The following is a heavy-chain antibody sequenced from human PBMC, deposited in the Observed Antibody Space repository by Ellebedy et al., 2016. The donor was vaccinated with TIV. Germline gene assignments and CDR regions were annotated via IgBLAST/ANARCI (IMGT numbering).Heavy chain of an antibody. J-gene: IGHJ4*02. CDR3: ARWACYSETFEGPFDS. Sequence: AASVKVSCKATGDTFTSTAINWVRHPPGRGLEWMGRTIPLIGTANYAQNFRVRVTFTADKVTSTAYMDLSSLRSEDTDEYFCARWACYSETFEGPFDSWGQGTLVTVSS. CDR1: GDTFTSTA. CDR2: TIPLIGTA. V-gene: IGHV1-69*06. D-gene: IGHD1-26*01.